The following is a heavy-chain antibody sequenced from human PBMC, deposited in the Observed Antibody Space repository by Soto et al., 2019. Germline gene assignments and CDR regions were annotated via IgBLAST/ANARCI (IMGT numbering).Heavy chain of an antibody. D-gene: IGHD6-6*01. V-gene: IGHV3-74*01. Sequence: PGGSLILSCAASGFTLSDYYMSWIRQAPGKGLVWVSRINSDGSSTSYADSVKGRFTISRDNAKNTLYLQMNSLRAEDTAVYYCARDQYSSSSYYYYYYYMDVWGKGTTVTVSS. CDR2: INSDGSST. J-gene: IGHJ6*03. CDR3: ARDQYSSSSYYYYYYYMDV. CDR1: GFTLSDYY.